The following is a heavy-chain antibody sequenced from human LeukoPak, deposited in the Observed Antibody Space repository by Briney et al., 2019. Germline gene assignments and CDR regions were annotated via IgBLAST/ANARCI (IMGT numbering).Heavy chain of an antibody. CDR1: GFTFSSYA. Sequence: GRSLRLSCAASGFTFSSYAMHWVRQAPGKGLEWVAVISYDGSNKYYADSVKGRFTISRDNSKNTLYLQMNSLRAEDTAVYYCARDGRYSSSPGGWFDPWGQGTLVTVSS. V-gene: IGHV3-30-3*01. D-gene: IGHD6-6*01. J-gene: IGHJ5*02. CDR2: ISYDGSNK. CDR3: ARDGRYSSSPGGWFDP.